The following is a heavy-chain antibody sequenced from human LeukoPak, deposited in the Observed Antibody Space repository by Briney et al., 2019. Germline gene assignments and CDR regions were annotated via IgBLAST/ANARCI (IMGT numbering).Heavy chain of an antibody. CDR2: IYYTGTT. V-gene: IGHV4-59*08. CDR1: GGSISSYY. Sequence: KPSETLSLTCTVSGGSISSYYWSWIRQPPGKGLEWIGYIYYTGTTNYNPSLKSRVTISVDTSKKQLSLKLRSVTAADTAVYYCARLPLRSHFDYWGQGTLVTVSS. J-gene: IGHJ4*02. CDR3: ARLPLRSHFDY.